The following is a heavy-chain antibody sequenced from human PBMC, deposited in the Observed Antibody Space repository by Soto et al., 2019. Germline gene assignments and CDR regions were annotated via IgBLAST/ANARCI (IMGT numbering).Heavy chain of an antibody. CDR2: IYSGGST. J-gene: IGHJ6*02. CDR3: AREYGYSSSPHGRGGMDV. CDR1: GFTVSSNY. Sequence: PGGSLRLSCTASGFTVSSNYMSWVRQAPGKGLEWVSVIYSGGSTYYADSVKGRFTISRDNSKNTLYLQMNSLRAEDTAVYYCAREYGYSSSPHGRGGMDVWGQGTTVTVSS. V-gene: IGHV3-53*01. D-gene: IGHD6-13*01.